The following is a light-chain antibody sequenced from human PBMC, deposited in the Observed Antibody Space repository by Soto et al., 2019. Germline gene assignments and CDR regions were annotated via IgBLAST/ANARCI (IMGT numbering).Light chain of an antibody. CDR2: AAS. V-gene: IGKV1-39*01. Sequence: DIHMTQSPSSLSASVGDRVTITCRASQSISSYVNWYQQKSGQAPKLLIYAASSLRSGVPPRFSGTGSGTDFTLTITSLQPEDFASYHCQQSYSTPPTFGQGTKLEIK. CDR3: QQSYSTPPT. CDR1: QSISSY. J-gene: IGKJ2*01.